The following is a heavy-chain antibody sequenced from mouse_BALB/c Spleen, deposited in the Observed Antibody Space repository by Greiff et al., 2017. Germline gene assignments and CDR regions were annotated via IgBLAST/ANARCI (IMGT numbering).Heavy chain of an antibody. CDR2: IDPANGNT. J-gene: IGHJ4*01. Sequence: VQLKQSGAELVKPGASVKLSCTASGFNIKDTYMHWVQQRPEQGLEWIGRIDPANGNTKYDPKFQGKATITADTSSNTAYLQLSSLTSEDTAVYYCARQWYYEYDGGVYYAMDCWGQGTSVTVSS. V-gene: IGHV14-3*02. CDR1: GFNIKDTY. CDR3: ARQWYYEYDGGVYYAMDC. D-gene: IGHD2-4*01.